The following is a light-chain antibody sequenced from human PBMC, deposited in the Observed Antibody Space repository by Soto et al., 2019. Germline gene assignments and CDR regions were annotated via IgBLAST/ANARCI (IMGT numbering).Light chain of an antibody. CDR3: LLSYNSARVV. CDR2: DTS. Sequence: QAVVTQEPSLTVSPGGAVTLTCGSSTGAVTSGHYPYWFQQKPGQAPRTLIYDTSNKHSWTPARFSGSLLGGKAALTLSGAQPEDEAGYYCLLSYNSARVVFGGGTKVTVL. V-gene: IGLV7-46*01. CDR1: TGAVTSGHY. J-gene: IGLJ2*01.